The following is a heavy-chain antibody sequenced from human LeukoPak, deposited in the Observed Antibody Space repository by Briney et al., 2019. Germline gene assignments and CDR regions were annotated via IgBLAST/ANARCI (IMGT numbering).Heavy chain of an antibody. D-gene: IGHD3-3*01. CDR3: ARGGPYDFWSGYTNFDY. J-gene: IGHJ4*02. CDR2: ISAYNGNT. V-gene: IGHV1-18*01. Sequence: GASVKVSCKASGYTFTSYGISWVRQAPGQGLEWMGWISAYNGNTNYAQKLRGRVTMTTDTSTSTAYMELRSLRSDDTAVYYCARGGPYDFWSGYTNFDYWGQGTLVTVSP. CDR1: GYTFTSYG.